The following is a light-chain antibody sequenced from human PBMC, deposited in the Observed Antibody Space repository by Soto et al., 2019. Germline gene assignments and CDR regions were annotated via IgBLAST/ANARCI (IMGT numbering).Light chain of an antibody. CDR2: GAS. Sequence: EILMTQSPATLSVSQGERATLSCRASQSVDGNLAWYQQKPGQAPRRLIYGASTRATGISARFSGSGSGTEFTLTISSLQSEDFGVYYCQQYNNWWTFGQGTKVDIK. J-gene: IGKJ1*01. CDR1: QSVDGN. CDR3: QQYNNWWT. V-gene: IGKV3-15*01.